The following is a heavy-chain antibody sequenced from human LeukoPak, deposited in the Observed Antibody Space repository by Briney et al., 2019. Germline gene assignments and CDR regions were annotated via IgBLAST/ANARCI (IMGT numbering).Heavy chain of an antibody. J-gene: IGHJ4*02. CDR3: ARRGGRDGYNEGFDY. V-gene: IGHV5-51*01. CDR1: GYSFTSYW. D-gene: IGHD5-24*01. CDR2: IYPGDSDT. Sequence: GESLKISCKGSGYSFTSYWIAWVRQMPGKGLGWMRIIYPGDSDTTYSPSFQGQVTISADKSISTAYLQWSSLKASDTAMYYCARRGGRDGYNEGFDYWGQGTLVTVSS.